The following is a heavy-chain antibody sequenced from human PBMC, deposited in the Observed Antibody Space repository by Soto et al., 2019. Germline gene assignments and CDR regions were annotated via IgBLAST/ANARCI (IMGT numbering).Heavy chain of an antibody. J-gene: IGHJ6*02. D-gene: IGHD3-3*01. CDR1: GGSISSYY. CDR3: ARDFLYDFWSGYYSRPYYYGMDV. V-gene: IGHV4-59*01. CDR2: IYYSGST. Sequence: KPSETLSLTCTVSGGSISSYYWSWIRQPPGKGLEWIGYIYYSGSTNYNPSLKSRVTISVDTSKNQFSLKLSSVTAADTAVYYCARDFLYDFWSGYYSRPYYYGMDVWGQGTTVTVSS.